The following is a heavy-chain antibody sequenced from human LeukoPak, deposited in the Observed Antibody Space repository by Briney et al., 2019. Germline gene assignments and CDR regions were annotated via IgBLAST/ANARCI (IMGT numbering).Heavy chain of an antibody. CDR3: AREFEYRTSGAGY. D-gene: IGHD6-6*01. V-gene: IGHV3-21*01. CDR1: GVTFSSYS. Sequence: GGSLRLSCAASGVTFSSYSMNWVRQAPGKGLEWVSSMSINSGLKYHADSVKGRFTISRDNAKNSLYLQMNSLRAEDTAVYYCAREFEYRTSGAGYWGQGTLVTVSS. CDR2: MSINSGLK. J-gene: IGHJ4*02.